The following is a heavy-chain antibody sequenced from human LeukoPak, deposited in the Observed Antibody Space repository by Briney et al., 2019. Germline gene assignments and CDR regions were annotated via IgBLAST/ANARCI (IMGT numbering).Heavy chain of an antibody. Sequence: GGSLRLSCAASGFTFSSYSMNWVRQAPGKGLEWVSSISSSSSYIYYADSVKGRFTISRDNSKNTLYLQMNSLRAEDTAVYYCATPVQKEVVVVAANDYWGQGTLVTVSS. V-gene: IGHV3-21*01. CDR2: ISSSSSYI. CDR1: GFTFSSYS. CDR3: ATPVQKEVVVVAANDY. D-gene: IGHD2-15*01. J-gene: IGHJ4*02.